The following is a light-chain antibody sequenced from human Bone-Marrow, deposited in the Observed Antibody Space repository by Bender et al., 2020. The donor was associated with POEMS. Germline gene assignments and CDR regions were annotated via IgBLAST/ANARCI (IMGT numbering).Light chain of an antibody. CDR1: ISNIGAGFG. CDR3: CSYAGSYTFV. V-gene: IGLV1-40*01. CDR2: ANI. J-gene: IGLJ2*01. Sequence: QSVLTQPPSVSGAPGQRVTISCTGSISNIGAGFGVNWYQHLPGTAPKLLIYANINRPSEIPDRFSGSQSGTSASLAITGLQSEDEADYYCCSYAGSYTFVFGGGTTLTVL.